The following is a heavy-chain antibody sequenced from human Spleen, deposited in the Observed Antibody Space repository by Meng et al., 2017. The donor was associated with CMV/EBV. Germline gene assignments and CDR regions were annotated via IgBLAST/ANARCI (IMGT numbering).Heavy chain of an antibody. CDR2: TYYSSKWYN. CDR1: GDSVSSNSAT. Sequence: QTDPGLVEPAQNLSHTCANSGDSVSSNSATWNWIRQPPSRGLEWLGRTYYSSKWYNGYAVSVKSRITINPDTSKNQFSLQLNSVTPEDTAMYYCARSGSSGWIDYWGQGILVTVSS. D-gene: IGHD6-19*01. V-gene: IGHV6-1*01. J-gene: IGHJ4*02. CDR3: ARSGSSGWIDY.